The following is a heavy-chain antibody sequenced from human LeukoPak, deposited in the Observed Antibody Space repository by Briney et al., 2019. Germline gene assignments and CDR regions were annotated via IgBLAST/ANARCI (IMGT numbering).Heavy chain of an antibody. D-gene: IGHD2-8*01. Sequence: GGSLRLSCAASGFTFSSYSMNWVRQAPGKGLEWVAFIRYDGSNKYYADSVKGRFTISRDNSKNTLYLQMNSLRAEDTAVYYCAKDRGGSYCTNGVCYPDYWGQGTLVTVSS. V-gene: IGHV3-30*02. CDR1: GFTFSSYS. J-gene: IGHJ4*02. CDR3: AKDRGGSYCTNGVCYPDY. CDR2: IRYDGSNK.